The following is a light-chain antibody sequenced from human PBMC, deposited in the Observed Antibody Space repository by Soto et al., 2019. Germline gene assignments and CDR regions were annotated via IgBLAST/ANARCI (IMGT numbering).Light chain of an antibody. Sequence: QSSLTQPRSVSVSPGQSVTISCTGTSSDFGGYNYVSWYQHHPGKAPKLMIYDVSKRPSGVPDRFSCSKSGHTASLTISGLQAEDDADYYCCSYAGSYTYVFGTGTKLTVL. CDR2: DVS. CDR1: SSDFGGYNY. V-gene: IGLV2-11*01. J-gene: IGLJ1*01. CDR3: CSYAGSYTYV.